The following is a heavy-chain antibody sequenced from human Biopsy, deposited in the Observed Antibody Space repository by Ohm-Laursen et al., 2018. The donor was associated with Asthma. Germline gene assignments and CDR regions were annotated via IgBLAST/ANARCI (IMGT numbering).Heavy chain of an antibody. CDR2: IYYSGST. CDR3: ARDGSSVAGTPYGMDV. V-gene: IGHV4-31*02. CDR1: YGSITSGGYY. J-gene: IGHJ6*02. D-gene: IGHD6-19*01. Sequence: TLSLTWTVSYGSITSGGYYWTWIRQHPGKGLEWIGFIYYSGSTYYNPSLKSRVTISVDTSKNQFSLKLSSVTAAGTAVYYCARDGSSVAGTPYGMDVWGQGTTVTVSS.